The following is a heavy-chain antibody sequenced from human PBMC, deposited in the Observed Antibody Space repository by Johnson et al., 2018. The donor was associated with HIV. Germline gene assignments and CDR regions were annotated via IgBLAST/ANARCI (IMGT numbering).Heavy chain of an antibody. J-gene: IGHJ3*02. V-gene: IGHV3-66*01. CDR2: IYSGGST. CDR1: GFTVSSNY. Sequence: MQLVESGGGLVQPGGSLRLSCAASGFTVSSNYMSWVRQAPGKGLEWVSVIYSGGSTYYADSVKGRFTISRDNSKNTLYLQMNSLRAEDTAVYYCALSGSAVVVAFDIWGQGTMVTVSS. CDR3: ALSGSAVVVAFDI. D-gene: IGHD2-21*01.